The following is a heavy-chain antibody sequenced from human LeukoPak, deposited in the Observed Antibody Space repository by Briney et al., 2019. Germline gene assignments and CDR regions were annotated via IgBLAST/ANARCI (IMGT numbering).Heavy chain of an antibody. CDR2: IYSGGTT. CDR1: GFTVSNNY. D-gene: IGHD6-13*01. J-gene: IGHJ4*02. Sequence: GGSLRLSCKASGFTVSNNYMNWVRQAPGKGLEWVALIYSGGTTNYADSVKGRLTISRDNSKNTLYLQMANVRVEDTAVYYCARDPPGIAASVSGGWGQGTLVTVSS. CDR3: ARDPPGIAASVSGG. V-gene: IGHV3-53*01.